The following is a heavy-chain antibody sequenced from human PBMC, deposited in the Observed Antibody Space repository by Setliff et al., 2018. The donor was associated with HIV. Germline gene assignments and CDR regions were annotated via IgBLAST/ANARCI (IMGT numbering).Heavy chain of an antibody. D-gene: IGHD1-1*01. J-gene: IGHJ3*02. CDR1: GGSFSGYY. CDR2: VSASGTT. CDR3: AKEGSWNDDSGAFNI. Sequence: SETLSLTCAVYGGSFSGYYWTWIRQPPGKGLEWIGYVSASGTTKYNPSLQSRVTISGDSSKNQFSLRLSSVTAADTAVYYCAKEGSWNDDSGAFNIWGQGTMVTVSS. V-gene: IGHV4-4*08.